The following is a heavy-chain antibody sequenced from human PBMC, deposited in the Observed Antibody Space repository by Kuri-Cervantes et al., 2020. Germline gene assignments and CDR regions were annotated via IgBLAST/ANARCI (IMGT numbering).Heavy chain of an antibody. CDR1: GFTFSSYC. CDR3: ARDPPAWLQRGRCFDY. J-gene: IGHJ4*02. V-gene: IGHV3-7*01. D-gene: IGHD5-24*01. Sequence: GESLKISCAASGFTFSSYCMSWVRQAPGKGLEWVANIKKDENEKYYVDSVRGRFTISRDNAKNSLYLQMNSLRAEDTAVYYCARDPPAWLQRGRCFDYWGQGTLVTVSS. CDR2: IKKDENEK.